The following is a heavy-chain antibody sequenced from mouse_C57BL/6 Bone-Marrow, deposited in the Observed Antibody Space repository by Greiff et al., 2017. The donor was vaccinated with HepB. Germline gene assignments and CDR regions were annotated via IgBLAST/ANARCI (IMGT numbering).Heavy chain of an antibody. CDR2: INPNNGGT. V-gene: IGHV1-26*01. CDR3: AGLRRAY. Sequence: VQLQQSGPELVKPGASVKISCKASGYTFTDYYMNWVKQSHGKSLEWIGDINPNNGGTSYNQKFKGKATLTVDKSSSTAYMELRSLTSEDSAVYYCAGLRRAYWGQGTLVTVSA. J-gene: IGHJ3*01. CDR1: GYTFTDYY. D-gene: IGHD2-12*01.